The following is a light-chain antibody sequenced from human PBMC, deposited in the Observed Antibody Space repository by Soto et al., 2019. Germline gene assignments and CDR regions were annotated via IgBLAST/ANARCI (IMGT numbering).Light chain of an antibody. CDR2: GAS. Sequence: EIVLTQSPGTLSLSPGEGATLSCRASQSVSSNYLAWYQHKPGQAPRLLIYGASSRATGIPDRFSGSGSGTDFTLTISRLEPEDFAVYYCQQYGSSRTFGQGTKVDIK. CDR3: QQYGSSRT. CDR1: QSVSSNY. J-gene: IGKJ1*01. V-gene: IGKV3-20*01.